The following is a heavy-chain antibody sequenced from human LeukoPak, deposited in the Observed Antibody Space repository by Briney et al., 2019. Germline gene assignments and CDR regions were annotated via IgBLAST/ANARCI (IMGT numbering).Heavy chain of an antibody. Sequence: GGSLRLSCAASGFTVSSNYMSWVRQAPGKGLEWVSVLYSGGTTFYADSVRGRFTISRDNSKNTLYLQMNSLRADDTAVYYCASPSPGGGAAGLFDYWGRGTLVTVSS. CDR3: ASPSPGGGAAGLFDY. J-gene: IGHJ4*02. D-gene: IGHD6-13*01. CDR2: LYSGGTT. CDR1: GFTVSSNY. V-gene: IGHV3-53*05.